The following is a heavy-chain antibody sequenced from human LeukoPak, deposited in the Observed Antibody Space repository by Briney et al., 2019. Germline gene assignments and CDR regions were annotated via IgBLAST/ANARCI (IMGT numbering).Heavy chain of an antibody. D-gene: IGHD2-15*01. V-gene: IGHV4-59*12. Sequence: SETLSLTCTVSGGSISNYYWSWIRQPPGKGLEWIGYIYYSGSTNYNPSLKSRVTMSVDTSKNQFSLKLTSVTAADTAVYYCARELRYCSGSSCQSGDYWGQGTLVTVSS. CDR2: IYYSGST. J-gene: IGHJ4*02. CDR1: GGSISNYY. CDR3: ARELRYCSGSSCQSGDY.